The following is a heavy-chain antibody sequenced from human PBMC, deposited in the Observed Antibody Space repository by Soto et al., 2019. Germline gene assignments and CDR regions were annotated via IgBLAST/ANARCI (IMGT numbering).Heavy chain of an antibody. CDR2: INHSGST. CDR3: ARAVTTRYSHVYYYYGMDV. CDR1: GGSFSVYY. Sequence: SETLSFTCAFYGGSFSVYYWSWIRQPPGKELEWIGEINHSGSTNYNPSLKSRVTISVDTSKNQFSLKLSSVTAADTAVYYCARAVTTRYSHVYYYYGMDVWGQGTTVTVSS. D-gene: IGHD4-17*01. J-gene: IGHJ6*01. V-gene: IGHV4-34*01.